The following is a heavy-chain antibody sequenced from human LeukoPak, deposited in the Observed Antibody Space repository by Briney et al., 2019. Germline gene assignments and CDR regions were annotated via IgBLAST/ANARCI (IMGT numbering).Heavy chain of an antibody. D-gene: IGHD3-9*01. V-gene: IGHV4-34*01. CDR3: ARGFSYFDWLLEG. J-gene: IGHJ4*02. CDR2: IHHSGST. Sequence: SETLSLTCAVYGGSFSGYYWSWIRQPPGKGLEWIGEIHHSGSTTYNPSLKSRVTISVDTSKNQFSLKLSSVTAADTAVYYCARGFSYFDWLLEGWGQGTLVTVSS. CDR1: GGSFSGYY.